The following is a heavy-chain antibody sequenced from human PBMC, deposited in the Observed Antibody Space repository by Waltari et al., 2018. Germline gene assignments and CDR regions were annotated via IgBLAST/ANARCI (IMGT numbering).Heavy chain of an antibody. CDR1: GGSISSYY. CDR3: ARAFYGDQYNWFDP. V-gene: IGHV4-59*01. CDR2: IYYSGST. D-gene: IGHD4-17*01. Sequence: QVQLQESGPGLVKPSETLSLTCTVPGGSISSYYWRWIRQPPGKGLEWSGYIYYSGSTNYNPSRKSRVTISVDTSKNQFSLKLSSVTAADTAVYYCARAFYGDQYNWFDPWGQGTLVTVSS. J-gene: IGHJ5*02.